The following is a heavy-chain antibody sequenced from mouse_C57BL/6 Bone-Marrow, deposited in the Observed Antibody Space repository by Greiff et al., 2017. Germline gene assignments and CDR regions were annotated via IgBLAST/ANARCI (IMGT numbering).Heavy chain of an antibody. J-gene: IGHJ4*01. CDR1: GFTFSSYA. CDR2: ISDGGSYT. D-gene: IGHD2-5*01. V-gene: IGHV5-4*01. CDR3: AREGYYSNYRYAMDY. Sequence: EVHLVESGGGLVKPGGSLKLSCAASGFTFSSYAMSWVRQTPEKRLEWVATISDGGSYTYYPDNVKGRFTISRDNAKNNLYLQMSHLKSEDTAMYYCAREGYYSNYRYAMDYWGQGTSVTVSS.